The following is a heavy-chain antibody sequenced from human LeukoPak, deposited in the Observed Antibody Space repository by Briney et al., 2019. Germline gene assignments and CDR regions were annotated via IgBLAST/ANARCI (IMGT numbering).Heavy chain of an antibody. V-gene: IGHV1-2*02. CDR2: INPNSGGT. CDR3: ATEQLAYCGGDCPSDI. CDR1: GYTFTGYY. Sequence: GASVKVSCKASGYTFTGYYMHWVRQAPGQGLEWMGWINPNSGGTNYAQKFQGRVTMTRDTSISTAYMELSRLRSDDTAVYYCATEQLAYCGGDCPSDIWGQGTMVTVSS. J-gene: IGHJ3*02. D-gene: IGHD2-21*02.